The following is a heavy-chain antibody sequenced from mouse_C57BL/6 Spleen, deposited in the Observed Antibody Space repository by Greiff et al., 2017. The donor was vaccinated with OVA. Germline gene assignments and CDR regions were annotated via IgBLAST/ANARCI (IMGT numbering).Heavy chain of an antibody. CDR2: IDPETGGT. J-gene: IGHJ2*01. V-gene: IGHV1-15*01. Sequence: VQGVESGAELVRPGASVTLSCKASGYTFTDYEMHWVKQTPVHGLEWIGAIDPETGGTAYNQKFKGKAILTADKSSSTAYMELRSLTSEDSAVYYCTREKRYFDYWGQGTTLTVSS. CDR3: TREKRYFDY. CDR1: GYTFTDYE.